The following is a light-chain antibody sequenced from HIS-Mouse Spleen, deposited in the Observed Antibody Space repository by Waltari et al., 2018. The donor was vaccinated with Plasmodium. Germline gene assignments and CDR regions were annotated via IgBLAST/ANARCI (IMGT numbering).Light chain of an antibody. CDR2: EDS. CDR1: AFPKKY. J-gene: IGLJ3*02. V-gene: IGLV3-10*01. CDR3: YSTDSSGNHRV. Sequence: SELTQPPSVSVSPGQTARITCSGDAFPKKYAYWYQQKTGQAPVLVIYEDSKRPSGIPERFSGSSSGTMATLTISGAQVEDEADYYCYSTDSSGNHRVFGGGTKLTVL.